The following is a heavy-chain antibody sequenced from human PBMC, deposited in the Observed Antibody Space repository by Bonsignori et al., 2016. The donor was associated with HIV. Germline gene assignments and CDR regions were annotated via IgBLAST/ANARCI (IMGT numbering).Heavy chain of an antibody. CDR2: IRYDGSNK. V-gene: IGHV3-30*02. J-gene: IGHJ4*02. Sequence: WIRQPPGKGLEWVAFIRYDGSNKYYADSVKGRFTISRDNSKNTLYLQMNSLRAEDTAVYYCAKEVVAAAGDFDYWGQGTLVTVSS. D-gene: IGHD6-13*01. CDR3: AKEVVAAAGDFDY.